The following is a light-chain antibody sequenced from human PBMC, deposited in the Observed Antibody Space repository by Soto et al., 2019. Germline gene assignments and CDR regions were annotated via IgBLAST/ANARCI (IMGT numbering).Light chain of an antibody. CDR1: KIGSKS. V-gene: IGLV3-21*04. CDR3: QVGDSSSYLAV. CDR2: YDT. J-gene: IGLJ2*01. Sequence: SYELTQPPSVSVAPGKTARITCGGNKIGSKSVHWYQQKPGQAPAVVIYYDTDRPSGIPERFSGSNSEHMATLSISRVEVGDEADYYCQVGDSSSYLAVFGGGTKLTVL.